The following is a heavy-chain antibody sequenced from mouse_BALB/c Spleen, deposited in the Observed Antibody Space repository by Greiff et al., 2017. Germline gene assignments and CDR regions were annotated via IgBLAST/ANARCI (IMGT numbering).Heavy chain of an antibody. D-gene: IGHD2-4*01. CDR1: GFTFSSFG. Sequence: EVKLVESGGGLVQPGGSRKLSCAASGFTFSSFGMHWVRQAPEKGLEWVAYISSGSSTIYYADTVKGRFTISRDNPKNTLFLQMTSLRSEDTAMYYCARGVMITTRDYYAMDYWGQGTSVTVSS. CDR3: ARGVMITTRDYYAMDY. J-gene: IGHJ4*01. V-gene: IGHV5-17*02. CDR2: ISSGSSTI.